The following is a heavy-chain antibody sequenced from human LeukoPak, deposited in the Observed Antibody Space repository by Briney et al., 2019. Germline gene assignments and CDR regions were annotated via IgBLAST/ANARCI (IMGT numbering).Heavy chain of an antibody. CDR3: ARDGITMVRGVIPGPDY. CDR1: GGSISSSSYY. D-gene: IGHD3-10*01. CDR2: IYYSGST. J-gene: IGHJ4*02. Sequence: PSETLSLTCTVSGGSISSSSYYWGWIRQPPGKGLEWIGSIYYSGSTYYNPSLKSRVTISVDTSKNQFSLKLSSVTAADTAVYYCARDGITMVRGVIPGPDYWGQGTLVTVSS. V-gene: IGHV4-39*07.